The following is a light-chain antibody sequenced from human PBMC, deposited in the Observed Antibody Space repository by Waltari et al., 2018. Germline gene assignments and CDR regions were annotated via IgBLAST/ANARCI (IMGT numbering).Light chain of an antibody. CDR3: QQYENFPVT. V-gene: IGKV1-33*01. CDR2: ETS. CDR1: QDIRNY. J-gene: IGKJ5*01. Sequence: DIQVTQSPSSLSASVGGRVTITCQASQDIRNYLNWYQQKPGKAPKLLIYETSHLQTGVPSRLSGTGGGTDFTFTISSLQPEDIATYYCQQYENFPVTFGQGTRLEIK.